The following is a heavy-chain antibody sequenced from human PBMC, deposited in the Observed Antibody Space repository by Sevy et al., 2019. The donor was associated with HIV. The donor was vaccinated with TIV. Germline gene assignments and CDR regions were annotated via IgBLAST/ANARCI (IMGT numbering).Heavy chain of an antibody. D-gene: IGHD4-17*01. CDR3: ARDAYDYGDYGSVDGDYYMVV. CDR1: GYTFTSYY. CDR2: INPSGGST. Sequence: ASVKVSCKASGYTFTSYYMHWVRQAPGQGLEWMGIINPSGGSTSYAQKFQGRVTMTRDTSTSTVYMELSSLRSEDTAVYYCARDAYDYGDYGSVDGDYYMVVWGKGTTVTDSS. V-gene: IGHV1-46*01. J-gene: IGHJ6*03.